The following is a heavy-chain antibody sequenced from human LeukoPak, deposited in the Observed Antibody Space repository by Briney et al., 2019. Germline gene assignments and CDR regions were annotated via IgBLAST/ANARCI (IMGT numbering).Heavy chain of an antibody. CDR3: VGGPWWFGDLLHSRFDY. J-gene: IGHJ4*02. V-gene: IGHV1-69*13. Sequence: SVKVSCKASGGGLSPYAISWVRHAPGQGLEWMGGIIALLGTAKYAQKFQGRVTITADDSTSTAAMELNSLRFDDTAVYYCVGGPWWFGDLLHSRFDYWAREPWSPSPQ. CDR2: IIALLGTA. D-gene: IGHD3-10*01. CDR1: GGGLSPYA.